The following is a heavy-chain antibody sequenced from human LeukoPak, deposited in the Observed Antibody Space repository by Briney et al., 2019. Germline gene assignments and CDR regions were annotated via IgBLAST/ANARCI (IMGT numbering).Heavy chain of an antibody. V-gene: IGHV1-2*02. J-gene: IGHJ5*02. Sequence: ASVKVSCKASGYTFTGYYMHWVRQAPGQGLEWMGWINPNSGGTNYAQKFQGRVTMTRDTSISTAYMELSRLRSDDTAVYYCARWGLITSNWFDPWGQGTLVTVSS. D-gene: IGHD3-16*01. CDR2: INPNSGGT. CDR3: ARWGLITSNWFDP. CDR1: GYTFTGYY.